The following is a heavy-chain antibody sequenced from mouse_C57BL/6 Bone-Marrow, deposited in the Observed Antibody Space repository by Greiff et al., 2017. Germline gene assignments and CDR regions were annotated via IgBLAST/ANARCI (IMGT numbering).Heavy chain of an antibody. CDR1: GFSLTSYA. CDR3: ARNETPWFAY. CDR2: IWTGGGT. V-gene: IGHV2-9-1*01. Sequence: VQRVESGPGLVAPSQSLSIPCTVSGFSLTSYAISWVRQPPGKGLEWLGVIWTGGGTNYNSALKSRRSISKDNSQSQVFLKMNSLQTDDTARYYCARNETPWFAYWGQGTMVTVSA. J-gene: IGHJ3*01.